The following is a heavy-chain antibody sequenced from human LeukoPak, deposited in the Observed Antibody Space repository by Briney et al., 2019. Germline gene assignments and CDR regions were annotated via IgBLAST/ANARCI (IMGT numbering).Heavy chain of an antibody. D-gene: IGHD3-10*01. CDR1: GFIFSRSA. Sequence: GRSLRLSCAASGFIFSRSAMHWVRQAPGKGLEWVAVILHDGSNEYYADSVKGRFTISRDNSDNTVFLQMNSLRPEDTAVYYCVKTGESNYLPQLGKAWGQGTLVTVSS. CDR3: VKTGESNYLPQLGKA. V-gene: IGHV3-30-3*01. J-gene: IGHJ5*02. CDR2: ILHDGSNE.